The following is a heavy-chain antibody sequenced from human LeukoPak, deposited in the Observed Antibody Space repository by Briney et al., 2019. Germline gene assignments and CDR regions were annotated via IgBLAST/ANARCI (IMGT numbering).Heavy chain of an antibody. D-gene: IGHD5-18*01. CDR1: GYTFTSYG. CDR3: ARAPRGYSYGYLDF. Sequence: ASGKVSFKASGYTFTSYGISWGGRAPGQGLGWMGWISGYNGNTNYAQKVPGRVNMTTDTSTSTAYMELRSLRSDDTAVYYCARAPRGYSYGYLDFWGQGSLVTVSS. CDR2: ISGYNGNT. J-gene: IGHJ4*02. V-gene: IGHV1-18*04.